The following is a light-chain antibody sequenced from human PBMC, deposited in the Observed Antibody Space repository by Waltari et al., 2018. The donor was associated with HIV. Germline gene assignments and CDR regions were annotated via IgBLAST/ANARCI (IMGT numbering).Light chain of an antibody. CDR3: CAYAGSDTL. V-gene: IGLV1-47*01. Sequence: QSVLTQPPSASGSPGQRGTISCFGSTSNIGTNHVYWYQQLPGAAPRLLIYKNSQRPSGVPDRCSGSKSGNTASLTISGLQADDEADYYCCAYAGSDTLFGGGTKVTVL. CDR1: TSNIGTNH. J-gene: IGLJ3*02. CDR2: KNS.